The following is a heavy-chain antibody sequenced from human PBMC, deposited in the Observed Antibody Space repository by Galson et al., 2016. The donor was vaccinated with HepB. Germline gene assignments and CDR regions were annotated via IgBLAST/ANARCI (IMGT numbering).Heavy chain of an antibody. CDR3: TKNAWFDP. Sequence: ETLSLTCGVYGGSFRDHYWSWIRQPPGKGLEWIGEIEHRGLTNYNPSLMGRLTISVDTSKNEFSLRLTSVTAADTGVYYCTKNAWFDPWGQETLITVSS. J-gene: IGHJ5*02. V-gene: IGHV4-34*01. CDR1: GGSFRDHY. CDR2: IEHRGLT.